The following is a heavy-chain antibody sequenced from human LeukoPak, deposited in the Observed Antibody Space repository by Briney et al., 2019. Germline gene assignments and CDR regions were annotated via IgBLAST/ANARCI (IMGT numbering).Heavy chain of an antibody. CDR1: GYTFTSYD. V-gene: IGHV1-8*01. Sequence: ASVKVSCKASGYTFTSYDINWVRQATGQGLEWMGWMNPNSGNTGYARKFQGRVTMTRNTSISTAYMELSSLRSEDTAVYYCARVYCGGDCYYNWFDPWGQGTLVTVSS. J-gene: IGHJ5*02. CDR2: MNPNSGNT. CDR3: ARVYCGGDCYYNWFDP. D-gene: IGHD2-21*02.